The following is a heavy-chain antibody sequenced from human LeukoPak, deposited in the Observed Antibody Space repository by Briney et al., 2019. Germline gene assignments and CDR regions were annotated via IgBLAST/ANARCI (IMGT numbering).Heavy chain of an antibody. CDR2: ISSGSSAI. V-gene: IGHV3-48*02. J-gene: IGHJ3*02. D-gene: IGHD3-22*01. CDR1: GFTFSASN. CDR3: ARGGPDSSGYYYDAFDI. Sequence: GGSLRLSCAASGFTFSASNMNWVRQAPEKGLEWVSSISSGSSAIYYADSVGGRFTISRDNAKKSLYLQMNSLRDEDTAVYYCARGGPDSSGYYYDAFDIWGQGTMVTVSS.